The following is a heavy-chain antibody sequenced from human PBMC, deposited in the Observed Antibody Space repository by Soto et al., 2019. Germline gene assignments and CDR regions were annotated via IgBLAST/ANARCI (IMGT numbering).Heavy chain of an antibody. J-gene: IGHJ4*02. D-gene: IGHD3-22*01. CDR2: ISGSGGST. CDR3: AKAGTHYYESSGYFKQSGHLAY. Sequence: GGSLRLSCAASGFTFSSYGMHWVRQAPGKGLEWVSAISGSGGSTYYADSVKGRFTISRDNSKNTLYLQMNSLRAEDTAVYYCAKAGTHYYESSGYFKQSGHLAYWGQGTLVTVSS. V-gene: IGHV3-23*01. CDR1: GFTFSSYG.